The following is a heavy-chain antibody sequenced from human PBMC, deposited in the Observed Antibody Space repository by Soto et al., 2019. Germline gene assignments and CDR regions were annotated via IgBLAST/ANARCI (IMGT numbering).Heavy chain of an antibody. CDR2: ISGSGGST. Sequence: PGGSLRLSCAASGFTFSSYAMSWVRQAPGKGLEWVSAISGSGGSTYYADSVKGRFTISRDNSKNTLYLQMNSLRAEDTAVYYCAKDRPGWCSGGSCYFYSGDPFFDYSGQGTLVTVSS. V-gene: IGHV3-23*01. J-gene: IGHJ4*02. D-gene: IGHD2-15*01. CDR1: GFTFSSYA. CDR3: AKDRPGWCSGGSCYFYSGDPFFDY.